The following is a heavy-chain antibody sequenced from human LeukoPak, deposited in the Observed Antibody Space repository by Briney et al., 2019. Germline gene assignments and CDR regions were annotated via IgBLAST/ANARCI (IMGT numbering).Heavy chain of an antibody. CDR1: GFTFSSYA. Sequence: PGGSLRLSCAASGFTFSSYAVSWVRQAPGKGLEWGSTISASGASTYYADSVKGRFTISRDNSKNTLYLQMNSLRGEDTAVYYCAARGGYCVSASCYADYWGQGTLVTVSS. CDR3: AARGGYCVSASCYADY. J-gene: IGHJ4*02. V-gene: IGHV3-23*01. D-gene: IGHD2-2*01. CDR2: ISASGAST.